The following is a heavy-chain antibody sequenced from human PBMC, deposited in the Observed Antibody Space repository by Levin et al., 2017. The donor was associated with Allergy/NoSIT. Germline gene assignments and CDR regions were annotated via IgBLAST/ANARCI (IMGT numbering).Heavy chain of an antibody. V-gene: IGHV3-49*03. J-gene: IGHJ3*02. CDR3: TREAYYDILTGSHLYAFDI. CDR2: IRSKAYGGTT. Sequence: GESLKISCTASGFTFGDYAMSWFRQAPGKGLEWVGFIRSKAYGGTTEYAASVKGRFTISRDDSKSIAYLQMNSLKTEDTAVYYCTREAYYDILTGSHLYAFDIWGQGTMVTVSS. D-gene: IGHD3-9*01. CDR1: GFTFGDYA.